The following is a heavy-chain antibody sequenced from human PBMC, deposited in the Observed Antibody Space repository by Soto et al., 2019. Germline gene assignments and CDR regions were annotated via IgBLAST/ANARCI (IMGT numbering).Heavy chain of an antibody. J-gene: IGHJ6*02. V-gene: IGHV4-39*01. CDR2: IYYSGST. Sequence: QLQLQESGPGLVKPSETLSLTCTVSGGSISSSSYYWGWIRQPPGKGLEWIGSIYYSGSTYYNPSLKSRVTISVDTSKNQFSLKLSSVTAADTAVYYFLGVRHYSSKLRDYYGMDVWGQGTTVTVSS. CDR1: GGSISSSSYY. CDR3: LGVRHYSSKLRDYYGMDV. D-gene: IGHD6-13*01.